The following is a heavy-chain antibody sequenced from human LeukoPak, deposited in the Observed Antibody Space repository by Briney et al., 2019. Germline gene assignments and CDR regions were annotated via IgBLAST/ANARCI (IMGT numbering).Heavy chain of an antibody. CDR1: GGSISSYY. CDR2: IYYSGST. CDR3: ARYSGYESCHYGMDV. J-gene: IGHJ6*02. Sequence: SETLSLTCTVSGGSISSYYWSWIRQPPGKGLDWIGYIYYSGSTNYNPSLKSRVTISVDMSKNQFSLKLSSVTAADTAVYYCARYSGYESCHYGMDVWGQGTTVTVSS. D-gene: IGHD5-12*01. V-gene: IGHV4-59*01.